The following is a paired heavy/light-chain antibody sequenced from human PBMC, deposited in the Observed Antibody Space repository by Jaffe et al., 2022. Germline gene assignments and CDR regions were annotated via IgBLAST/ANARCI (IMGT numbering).Light chain of an antibody. CDR1: TGAVTSGYY. CDR2: NIG. CDR3: LLWYGGGWV. Sequence: QTVVTQEPSLTVSPGGTVTLTCASNTGAVTSGYYPNWFQQKPGQAPRTLIYNIGNKHSWTPARFSGSLLGGKAALTLSGVQPEDEAEYYCLLWYGGGWVFGGGTKLTVL. V-gene: IGLV7-43*01. J-gene: IGLJ3*02.
Heavy chain of an antibody. CDR1: GYTFTNYN. Sequence: QVQLVQSGAEVKKPGASVKVSCKASGYTFTNYNIHWVRQAPGQRLEWMGWINPGNGNTKYSQKFQGRVTITRDTSATTAYMELSSLSSEDTAVYYCARSSNWMTMVQGATFTFDFWGQGTLVTVSS. V-gene: IGHV1-3*01. CDR2: INPGNGNT. CDR3: ARSSNWMTMVQGATFTFDF. D-gene: IGHD3-10*01. J-gene: IGHJ4*02.